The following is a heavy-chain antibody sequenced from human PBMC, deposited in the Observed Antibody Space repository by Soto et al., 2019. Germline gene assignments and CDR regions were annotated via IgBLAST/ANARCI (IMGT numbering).Heavy chain of an antibody. CDR1: GGSISSSSYY. V-gene: IGHV4-39*01. J-gene: IGHJ4*02. CDR2: IYYSGST. CDR3: ARHRHYGIELAFDY. Sequence: QLQLQESGPGLVKPSETLSLTCTVSGGSISSSSYYWGWIRQPPGKGLEWIGSIYYSGSTYYNPSLKRRVTISVDTSKNQFSLKLSSVTAADTAVYYCARHRHYGIELAFDYWGQGTLVTVSS. D-gene: IGHD4-17*01.